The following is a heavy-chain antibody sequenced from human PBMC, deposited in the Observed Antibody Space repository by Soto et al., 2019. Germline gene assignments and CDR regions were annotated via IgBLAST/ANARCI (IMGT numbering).Heavy chain of an antibody. J-gene: IGHJ6*02. CDR2: IIPIFGTA. Sequence: GASVKVSCKASGGTFSSYAISWVRQTPGQGLEWMGGIIPIFGTANYAQKFQGRVTITADKSTSTAYMELSSLRSEDTAVYYCARIPKSSDYYGMDVWGQGTTVTVSS. CDR3: ARIPKSSDYYGMDV. V-gene: IGHV1-69*06. D-gene: IGHD3-10*01. CDR1: GGTFSSYA.